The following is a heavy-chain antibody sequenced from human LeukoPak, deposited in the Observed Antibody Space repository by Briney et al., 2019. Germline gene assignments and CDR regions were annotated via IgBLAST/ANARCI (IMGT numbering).Heavy chain of an antibody. CDR1: GGSISISSYY. J-gene: IGHJ6*03. Sequence: SETLSLTCTVSGGSISISSYYWGWIRQPPGKGLEWIGSIYYSGNTYYNPSLKSRVTISVDTSKNQFSLKLSSVTAADTAVYYCARGVAARPNRSYYYYYYMDVWGKGTTVTVSS. CDR3: ARGVAARPNRSYYYYYYMDV. V-gene: IGHV4-39*07. D-gene: IGHD6-6*01. CDR2: IYYSGNT.